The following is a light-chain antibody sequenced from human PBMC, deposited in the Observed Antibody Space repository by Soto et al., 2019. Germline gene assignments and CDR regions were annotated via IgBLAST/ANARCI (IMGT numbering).Light chain of an antibody. Sequence: DIQMTQSPSTLSASGGDRVTNTCRASQSISSWLAWYQQKPGKAPKLLIYDASSLESGVPSRFSGSGSGTEFTLTISSLQPDDFATYYCQQYNSYSAFGQGTKVDNK. CDR1: QSISSW. V-gene: IGKV1-5*01. J-gene: IGKJ1*01. CDR2: DAS. CDR3: QQYNSYSA.